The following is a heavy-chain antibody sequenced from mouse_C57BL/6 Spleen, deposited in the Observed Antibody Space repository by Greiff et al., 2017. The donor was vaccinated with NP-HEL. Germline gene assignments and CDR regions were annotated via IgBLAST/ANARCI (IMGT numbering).Heavy chain of an antibody. CDR2: IYPRSGNT. Sequence: QVQLKESGAELARPGASVKLSCKASGYTFTSYGISWVKQRTGQGLEWIGEIYPRSGNTYYNEKFKGKATLTADKSSSTAYMELRSLTSEDSAVYFCARGDGYDEGTWFAYWGQGTLVTVSA. V-gene: IGHV1-81*01. CDR1: GYTFTSYG. D-gene: IGHD2-2*01. J-gene: IGHJ3*01. CDR3: ARGDGYDEGTWFAY.